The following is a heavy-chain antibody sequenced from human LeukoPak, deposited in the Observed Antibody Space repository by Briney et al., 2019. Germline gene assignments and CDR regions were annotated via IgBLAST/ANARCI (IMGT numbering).Heavy chain of an antibody. CDR1: GGSISSYY. J-gene: IGHJ4*02. Sequence: SETLSLTCTVSGGSISSYYWSWIRQPAGKGLEWIGRIYTSGSTHYNPSLKSRVTISVDTSKNQFSLKLSSVTAADTAMYYCARGRVEMATIDFDYWGQETLVTVSS. D-gene: IGHD5-24*01. CDR3: ARGRVEMATIDFDY. V-gene: IGHV4-4*07. CDR2: IYTSGST.